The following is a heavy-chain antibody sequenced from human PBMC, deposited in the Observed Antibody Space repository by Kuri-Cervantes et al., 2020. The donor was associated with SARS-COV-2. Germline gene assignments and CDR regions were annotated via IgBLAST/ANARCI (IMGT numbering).Heavy chain of an antibody. CDR3: AGMTTVTTSYYGMDV. CDR2: IYYSGST. D-gene: IGHD4-11*01. V-gene: IGHV4-39*07. Sequence: GSLRLSCTVSGGSISSSSYYWGWIRQPPGKGLEWIGSIYYSGSTNYNPSLKSRVTISVDTSKNQFSLKLSSVTAADTTVYYCAGMTTVTTSYYGMDVWGQGTTVTVSS. J-gene: IGHJ6*02. CDR1: GGSISSSSYY.